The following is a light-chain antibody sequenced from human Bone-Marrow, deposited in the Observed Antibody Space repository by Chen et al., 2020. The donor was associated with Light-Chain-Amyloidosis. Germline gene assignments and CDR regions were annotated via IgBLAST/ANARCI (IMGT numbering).Light chain of an antibody. Sequence: QPVLTQPTSLSASPGASARLTCTLHSGINVVTYRIFWYQQKPESPPRLLLHYYSDSSKHQGSGVSCRLSGNHDSSSNAAIIVISGLHSEDEADYYSIICHSGASVFGGGTKLTV. CDR2: YYSDSSK. CDR1: SGINVVTYR. CDR3: IICHSGASV. V-gene: IGLV5-45*02. J-gene: IGLJ2*01.